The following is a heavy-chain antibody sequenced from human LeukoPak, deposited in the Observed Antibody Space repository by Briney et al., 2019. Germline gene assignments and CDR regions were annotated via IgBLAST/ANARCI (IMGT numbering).Heavy chain of an antibody. J-gene: IGHJ2*01. D-gene: IGHD3-16*01. CDR2: IYSGGST. V-gene: IGHV3-53*01. CDR1: GFTTSSNY. Sequence: PGGSLRLSCAAAGFTTSSNYMRRVRQAPRRGREWVSVIYSGGSTYYADSVKGRFTISRDNSKNTLYLQRNSLRAEDTAVYYCAIVINYWYFDRWGRGTLVTVSS. CDR3: AIVINYWYFDR.